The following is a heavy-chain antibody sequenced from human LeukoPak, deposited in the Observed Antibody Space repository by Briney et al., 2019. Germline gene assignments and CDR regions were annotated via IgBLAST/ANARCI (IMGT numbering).Heavy chain of an antibody. CDR2: ISGSGGST. J-gene: IGHJ5*02. CDR3: AKDQYSSGNWFDP. CDR1: GFTFSSHA. D-gene: IGHD6-25*01. Sequence: GGSLRLSCAASGFTFSSHAMSWVRQAPGKGLEWVSGISGSGGSTYYADSVKGQFTISRDNSKNTLYLQMNSLRAEDTAVYYCAKDQYSSGNWFDPWGQGTLVTVSS. V-gene: IGHV3-23*01.